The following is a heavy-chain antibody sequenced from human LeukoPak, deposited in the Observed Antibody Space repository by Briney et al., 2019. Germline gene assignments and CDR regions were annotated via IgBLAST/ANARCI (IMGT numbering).Heavy chain of an antibody. J-gene: IGHJ4*02. CDR2: ISYDGSNK. D-gene: IGHD2-2*02. CDR3: ARALSDAPTLGYCSGTSCYTAY. CDR1: GFTFSSYA. Sequence: GGSLRLSCAASGFTFSSYAMHWVRQAPGKGLEWVAVISYDGSNKYYADSLKGRFTISRDNAKNSLYLQMNSLRAEDTAVYYCARALSDAPTLGYCSGTSCYTAYWGQGTLVTVSS. V-gene: IGHV3-30-3*01.